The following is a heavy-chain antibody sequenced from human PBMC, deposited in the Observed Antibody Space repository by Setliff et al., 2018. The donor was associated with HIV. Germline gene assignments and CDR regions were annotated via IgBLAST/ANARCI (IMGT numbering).Heavy chain of an antibody. CDR3: ARGGGWYDY. D-gene: IGHD6-19*01. V-gene: IGHV4-34*01. CDR2: IYHSGST. Sequence: SETLSLTCAVYGGSFSGYYWSWIRQPPGKGLEWIGEIYHSGSTNYNPSLKSRVTISVDTSKNQFSLKLSSVTAADTAVYYCARGGGWYDYWGQGTLVTVSS. CDR1: GGSFSGYY. J-gene: IGHJ4*02.